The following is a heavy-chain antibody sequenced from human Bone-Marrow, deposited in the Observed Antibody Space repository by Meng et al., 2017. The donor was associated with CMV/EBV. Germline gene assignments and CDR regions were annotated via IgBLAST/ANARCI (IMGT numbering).Heavy chain of an antibody. V-gene: IGHV3-23*01. Sequence: GESLKISCAASGFTFSSYAMSWVRQAPGKGLEWVSAISGSGGSTDYADSVKGRFTISRDNSKNTLYLQMNSLRAEDTAVYYCARNGVRGVWGYDFDYWGQGTLVTVSS. D-gene: IGHD3-10*01. CDR2: ISGSGGST. J-gene: IGHJ4*02. CDR3: ARNGVRGVWGYDFDY. CDR1: GFTFSSYA.